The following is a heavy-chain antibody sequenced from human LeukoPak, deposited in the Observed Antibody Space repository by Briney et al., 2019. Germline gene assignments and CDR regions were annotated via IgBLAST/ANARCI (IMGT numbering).Heavy chain of an antibody. CDR3: ARTVRYREAHYYYYYMDV. Sequence: ASVKVSCKASGYTFTGYYMHWVRQAPGQGLEWMGWINPNSGGTNYAQKFQGRVTMTRDTSISTAYMELSRLRSDDTAVYYCARTVRYREAHYYYYYMDVWGKGTTVTVSS. CDR2: INPNSGGT. CDR1: GYTFTGYY. J-gene: IGHJ6*03. D-gene: IGHD5-18*01. V-gene: IGHV1-2*02.